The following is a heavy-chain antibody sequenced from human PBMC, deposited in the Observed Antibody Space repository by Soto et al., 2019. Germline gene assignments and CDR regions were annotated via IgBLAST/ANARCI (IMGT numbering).Heavy chain of an antibody. J-gene: IGHJ6*02. CDR1: GDSVSSGNYY. Sequence: QGQLQESGPGLVKPSATLSLTCTVSGDSVSSGNYYWSWIRQPPGKGLEWIGYMFERGSTTDNPSLNTRGPRSADTSKNQVFLKLKSVTAADSAVYYCARYYGPSCGAYSNNGWGMDVWGPGTTVTITS. D-gene: IGHD4-4*01. CDR3: ARYYGPSCGAYSNNGWGMDV. V-gene: IGHV4-61*01. CDR2: MFERGST.